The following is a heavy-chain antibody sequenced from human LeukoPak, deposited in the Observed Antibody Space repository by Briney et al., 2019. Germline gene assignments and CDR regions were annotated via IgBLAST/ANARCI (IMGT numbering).Heavy chain of an antibody. V-gene: IGHV1-18*04. J-gene: IGHJ5*02. CDR1: GYTFTSYY. CDR2: ISAYNGNT. CDR3: ARDVGYRNWFDP. Sequence: GASVKVSCKASGYTFTSYYMHWVRQAPGQGLEWMGWISAYNGNTNYAQKLQGRVTMTTGTSTSTAYMELRSLRSDDTAVYYCARDVGYRNWFDPWGQGTLVTVSS. D-gene: IGHD5-24*01.